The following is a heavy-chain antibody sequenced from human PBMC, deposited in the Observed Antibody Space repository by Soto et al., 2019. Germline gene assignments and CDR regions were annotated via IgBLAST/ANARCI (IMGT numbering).Heavy chain of an antibody. CDR1: GFTFSSYA. CDR3: ARDRGVVVVAATVYYYYYGMDV. V-gene: IGHV3-30-3*01. J-gene: IGHJ6*02. Sequence: PGGSLRLSCAASGFTFSSYAMHWVRQAPGKGLEWVAVISYDGSNKYYADSVKGRFTISRDNSKNTLYLQMNSLRAEDTAVYYCARDRGVVVVAATVYYYYYGMDVWGQGTTVTVS. D-gene: IGHD2-15*01. CDR2: ISYDGSNK.